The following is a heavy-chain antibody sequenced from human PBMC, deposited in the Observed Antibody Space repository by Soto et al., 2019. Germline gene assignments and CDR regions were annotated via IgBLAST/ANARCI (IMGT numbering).Heavy chain of an antibody. CDR3: ARGSSPWSSSWYKPTYFDY. CDR2: INHSGST. J-gene: IGHJ4*02. D-gene: IGHD6-13*01. V-gene: IGHV4-34*01. CDR1: GGSFSGYY. Sequence: QVQLQQWGAGLLKPSETLSLTCAVYGGSFSGYYWSWIRQPPGKGLEWIGEINHSGSTNYNPSLTSRVTISVDTSKNQFSLKLSSVTAADTAVYYCARGSSPWSSSWYKPTYFDYWGQGTLVTVSS.